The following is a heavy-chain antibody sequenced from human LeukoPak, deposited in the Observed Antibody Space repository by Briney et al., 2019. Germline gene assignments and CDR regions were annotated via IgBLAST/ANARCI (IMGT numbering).Heavy chain of an antibody. Sequence: SETLPLTCAVYGGSFSGYYWSWIRQPPGKGLEWIGEINHSGSTNYNPSLKSRVTISVDTSKNQFSLKLSSVTAADTAVYYCARGPRWLHGSHFDYWGQGTLVTVSS. CDR1: GGSFSGYY. CDR2: INHSGST. J-gene: IGHJ4*02. D-gene: IGHD5-24*01. V-gene: IGHV4-34*01. CDR3: ARGPRWLHGSHFDY.